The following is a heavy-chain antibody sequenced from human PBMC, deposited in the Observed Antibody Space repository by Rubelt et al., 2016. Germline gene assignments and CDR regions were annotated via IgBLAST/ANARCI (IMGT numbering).Heavy chain of an antibody. Sequence: QVQLAESGGGVVQPGGSLRLSCAPSGFTYSSYDMHWVRQAPGKGLEWVAVIWYDGSNDYYADSVKGRFTISRDNSKNTLYLQMNSLIAADTAIYYCARGQGSGWYFFDYWGQGNLVTVSS. D-gene: IGHD6-19*01. J-gene: IGHJ4*02. CDR1: GFTYSSYD. V-gene: IGHV3-33*01. CDR3: ARGQGSGWYFFDY. CDR2: IWYDGSND.